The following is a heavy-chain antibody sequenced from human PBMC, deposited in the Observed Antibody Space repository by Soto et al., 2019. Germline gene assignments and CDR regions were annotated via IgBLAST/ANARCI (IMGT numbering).Heavy chain of an antibody. CDR2: ISGYNDNT. Sequence: ASVKVSCKASVDTFTTYGISWVRQAPGQGLEWMGWISGYNDNTKYAQKFQGRVTMTADTSTSTAYLELRTLTSDDTAVYYCAREYCTSTSCYGVDYLGQGTLVTVSS. J-gene: IGHJ4*02. V-gene: IGHV1-18*01. D-gene: IGHD2-2*01. CDR3: AREYCTSTSCYGVDY. CDR1: VDTFTTYG.